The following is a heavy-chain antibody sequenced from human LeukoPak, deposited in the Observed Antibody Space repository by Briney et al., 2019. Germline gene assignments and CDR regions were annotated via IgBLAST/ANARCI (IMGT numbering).Heavy chain of an antibody. Sequence: ASETLSLTCTVSGGSISSYYWSWIRHPSGKGLEWIGFVSNRGSPTHNPSLKSRVTISEDTAKNQVSLKLTSVTAADTAVYYCVRHCGGGCWLIDYWGQGTLVTVSS. V-gene: IGHV4-59*01. D-gene: IGHD2-21*02. CDR2: VSNRGSP. J-gene: IGHJ4*02. CDR1: GGSISSYY. CDR3: VRHCGGGCWLIDY.